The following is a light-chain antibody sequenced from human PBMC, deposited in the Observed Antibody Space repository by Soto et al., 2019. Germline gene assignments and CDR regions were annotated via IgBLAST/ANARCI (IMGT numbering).Light chain of an antibody. CDR2: EVS. J-gene: IGLJ1*01. CDR3: TSYAGSNNYV. CDR1: SSDVGGYNY. Sequence: QSVLTQPASVSGSPGQSITISCTGTSSDVGGYNYVSWYQQHPGKAPKLMIYEVSNRPSGVPDRFSGSKSGNTASLTVSGLQADDEADYYCTSYAGSNNYVFGTGTKVTVL. V-gene: IGLV2-8*01.